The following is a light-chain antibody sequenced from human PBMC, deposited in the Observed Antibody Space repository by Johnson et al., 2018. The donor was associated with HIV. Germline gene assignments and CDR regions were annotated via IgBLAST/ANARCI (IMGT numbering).Light chain of an antibody. CDR1: SSNIGNNY. CDR3: GTWDSSLSVYV. Sequence: QSVLTQPPSVSAAPGQKVTISCSGGSSNIGNNYVSWYQQVPGTAPKLLIYDNDKRPSGIPDRFSASKSGTSATLGITGLQTGDEADYYCGTWDSSLSVYVVGTGTKVTVL. V-gene: IGLV1-51*01. CDR2: DND. J-gene: IGLJ1*01.